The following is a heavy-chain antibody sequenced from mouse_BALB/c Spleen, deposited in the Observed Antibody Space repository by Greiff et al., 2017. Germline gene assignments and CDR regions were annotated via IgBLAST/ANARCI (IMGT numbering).Heavy chain of an antibody. Sequence: EVHLVESGGGLVKPGGSLKLSCAASGFTFSSYAMSWVRQTPEKRLEWVASISSGGSTYYPDSVKGRFTISRDNARNILYLQMSSLRSEDTAMYYCARERDGNYVGAMDYWGQGTSVTVSS. D-gene: IGHD2-1*01. J-gene: IGHJ4*01. CDR2: ISSGGST. V-gene: IGHV5-6-5*01. CDR1: GFTFSSYA. CDR3: ARERDGNYVGAMDY.